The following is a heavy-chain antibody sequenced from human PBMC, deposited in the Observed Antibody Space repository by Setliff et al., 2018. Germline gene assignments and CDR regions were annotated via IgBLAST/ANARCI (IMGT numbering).Heavy chain of an antibody. V-gene: IGHV4-59*12. D-gene: IGHD2-2*01. Sequence: PSETLSLTCNVSGVSISSYYWSWIRQPPGKGLESIGYIRKSGSTNYNPSLMSRVSISVDTSKNQFSLILRSVTAADTAVYYCARGRMRGSCSGPSCTYDPFDIWGQGTPVTVSS. J-gene: IGHJ3*02. CDR2: IRKSGST. CDR1: GVSISSYY. CDR3: ARGRMRGSCSGPSCTYDPFDI.